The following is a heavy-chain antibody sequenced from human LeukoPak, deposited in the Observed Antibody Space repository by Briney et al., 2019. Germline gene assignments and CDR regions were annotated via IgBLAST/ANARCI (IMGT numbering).Heavy chain of an antibody. J-gene: IGHJ3*02. V-gene: IGHV4-4*07. Sequence: SETLSLTCTVSGGSISSYYWSWIRQPAGKGLEWIGSIYYSGSTYYNPSLKSRVTISVDTSKNQFSLKRSSVTAANTAVYYCARDYYDSSGYSFDIWGQGTMVTVSS. CDR3: ARDYYDSSGYSFDI. CDR2: IYYSGST. D-gene: IGHD3-22*01. CDR1: GGSISSYY.